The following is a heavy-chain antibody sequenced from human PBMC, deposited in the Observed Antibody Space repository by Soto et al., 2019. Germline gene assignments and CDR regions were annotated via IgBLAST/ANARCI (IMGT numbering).Heavy chain of an antibody. CDR2: ISYSGST. J-gene: IGHJ4*02. CDR1: GGSMSSHY. D-gene: IGHD3-16*01. Sequence: LSLTCTVSGGSMSSHYWTWLRQPPGKGLEWIGYISYSGSTYYNPSLKSRVTISADTSRNQFSLKLSSVIAADTAVYYCARADPDASVGYWGQGTLVTVSP. CDR3: ARADPDASVGY. V-gene: IGHV4-59*11.